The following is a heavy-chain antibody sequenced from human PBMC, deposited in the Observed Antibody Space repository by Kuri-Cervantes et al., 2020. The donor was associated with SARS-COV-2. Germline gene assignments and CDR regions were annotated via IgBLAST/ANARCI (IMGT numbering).Heavy chain of an antibody. D-gene: IGHD3-3*01. Sequence: ASVKVSCKASGDTFSSYAISWVRQAPGKGLEWMGGFDPEDGETIYAQKFQGRVTMTEDTSADTAYMELSSLRSEDTAVYYCATWSGYYYYMDVWGKGTTVTVSS. J-gene: IGHJ6*03. CDR1: GDTFSSYA. V-gene: IGHV1-24*01. CDR2: FDPEDGET. CDR3: ATWSGYYYYMDV.